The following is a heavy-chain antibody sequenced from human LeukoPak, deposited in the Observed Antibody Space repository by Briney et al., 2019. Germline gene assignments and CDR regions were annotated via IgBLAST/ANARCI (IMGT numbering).Heavy chain of an antibody. CDR1: GFTFTTYS. J-gene: IGHJ6*02. D-gene: IGHD7-27*01. CDR2: IRISGDSI. V-gene: IGHV3-23*01. CDR3: ARDGISNWGLHYGMGV. Sequence: GGSLRLSCAASGFTFTTYSMGWVRQAPGRGLEWISSIRISGDSIYYASSAKGRFTISRDDSKNTLYLQMNGLRDEDTAVYYCARDGISNWGLHYGMGVWGQGTTVIVSS.